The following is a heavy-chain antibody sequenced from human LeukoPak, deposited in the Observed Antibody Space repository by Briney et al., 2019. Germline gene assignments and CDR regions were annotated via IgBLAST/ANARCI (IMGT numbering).Heavy chain of an antibody. CDR2: INGSGGST. CDR1: GFTFSSYA. Sequence: GGSLRLSCAASGFTFSSYAMSWVRQAPGKGLEWVSDINGSGGSTYYPGSVKGRFTISRENAKNSLYLQMNSLRAGDTAVYYCARQTDSTRGYYFDYWGQGTLVTVSS. D-gene: IGHD1-26*01. CDR3: ARQTDSTRGYYFDY. V-gene: IGHV3-23*01. J-gene: IGHJ4*02.